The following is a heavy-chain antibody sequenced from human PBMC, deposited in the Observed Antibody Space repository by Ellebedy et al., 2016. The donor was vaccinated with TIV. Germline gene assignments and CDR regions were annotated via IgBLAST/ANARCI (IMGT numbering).Heavy chain of an antibody. D-gene: IGHD1-26*01. CDR3: ARDIVGAHFDY. Sequence: PGGSLRLSCAASGFTFSSYSMSWFRQAPGKGPEWVSYISYSGDLMYYADSVKGRFTISRDNSKNTLYLQMNSLRAEDTAVYYCARDIVGAHFDYWGQGTLVTVSS. CDR1: GFTFSSYS. V-gene: IGHV3-48*01. CDR2: ISYSGDLM. J-gene: IGHJ4*02.